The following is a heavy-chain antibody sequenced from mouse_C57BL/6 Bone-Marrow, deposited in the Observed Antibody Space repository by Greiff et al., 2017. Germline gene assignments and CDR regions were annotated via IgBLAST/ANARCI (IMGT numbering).Heavy chain of an antibody. CDR2: FYTGRGSI. J-gene: IGHJ2*01. CDR1: GYTFTEYP. D-gene: IGHD1-2*01. Sequence: QVQLQHSGAALVKPGASVKLSCKASGYTFTEYPIHWVKQRSGQGLAWIGWFYTGRGSIKYNENVKDQATLTADKSSSTVYMELSRLTSEDSALYSCARHEEDDGHYCDYWGKGTTLTVSS. CDR3: ARHEEDDGHYCDY. V-gene: IGHV1-62-2*01.